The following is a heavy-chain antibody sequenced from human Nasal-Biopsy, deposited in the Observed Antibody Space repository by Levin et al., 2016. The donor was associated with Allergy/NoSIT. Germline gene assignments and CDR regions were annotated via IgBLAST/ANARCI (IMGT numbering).Heavy chain of an antibody. CDR3: ARDPIFGGRRGIDY. CDR1: GGSISETKTY. D-gene: IGHD3-3*01. CDR2: IFYSGKS. V-gene: IGHV4-39*07. Sequence: SETLSLTCTVFGGSISETKTYWDWLRQSPGKGLEWLGTIFYSGKSYYNPSFESRVTISLDTSRNEFSLRLSSVTAADTAIYYCARDPIFGGRRGIDYWGQGALVTVSS. J-gene: IGHJ4*02.